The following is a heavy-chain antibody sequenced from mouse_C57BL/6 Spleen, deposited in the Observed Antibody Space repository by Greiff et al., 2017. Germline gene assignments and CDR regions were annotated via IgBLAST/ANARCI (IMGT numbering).Heavy chain of an antibody. D-gene: IGHD2-1*01. CDR2: IYPGDGDT. CDR1: GYAFSSSW. V-gene: IGHV1-82*01. Sequence: QVQLQQSGPELVKPGASVKISCKASGYAFSSSWMNWVKQRPGKGLEWIGRIYPGDGDTNYNGKFKGKATLTADKSSSTAYMQLSSLTSEDSAVYFCARINGNYGDYWGQGTTLTVSS. J-gene: IGHJ2*01. CDR3: ARINGNYGDY.